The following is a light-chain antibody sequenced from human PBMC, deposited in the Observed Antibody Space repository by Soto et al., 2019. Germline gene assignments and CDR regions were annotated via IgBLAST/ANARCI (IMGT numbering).Light chain of an antibody. CDR1: QGMSGY. J-gene: IGKJ4*01. Sequence: DIQLTQSPSFLSASVGDRVTITCRASQGMSGYLAWYQQKPGKAPKLLIYAASTLQSGVPLRFSGSGSGTEFTLTISSLQPEDFATYYCQQLNSFPLSFGGGTKVEIK. V-gene: IGKV1-9*01. CDR3: QQLNSFPLS. CDR2: AAS.